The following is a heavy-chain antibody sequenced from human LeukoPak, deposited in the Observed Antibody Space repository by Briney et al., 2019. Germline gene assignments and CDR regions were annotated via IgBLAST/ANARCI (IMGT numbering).Heavy chain of an antibody. CDR2: INPNSGDT. CDR3: ARDGNFDY. V-gene: IGHV1-2*02. Sequence: ASVKVSCKASGNTFTSYGISWVRQAPGQGLEWMGWINPNSGDTNYAQKFQGRVTVTRDTSINTAYMELSRLRSDDTAVYYCARDGNFDYWGQGTLVTVSS. J-gene: IGHJ4*02. CDR1: GNTFTSYG. D-gene: IGHD1-1*01.